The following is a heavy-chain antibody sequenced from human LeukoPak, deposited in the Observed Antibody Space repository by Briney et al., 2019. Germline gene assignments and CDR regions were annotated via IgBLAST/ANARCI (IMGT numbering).Heavy chain of an antibody. CDR3: ARDLRSSWYRAYYYYMDV. V-gene: IGHV4-59*12. D-gene: IGHD6-13*01. Sequence: SETLSLTCTVSGGSISSYYWSWIRQPPGKGLEWIGYIYYSGSTNYNPSLKSRVTISVDTSKNQFSLKLSSVTAADTAVYYCARDLRSSWYRAYYYYMDVWGKGTTVTVSS. CDR2: IYYSGST. J-gene: IGHJ6*03. CDR1: GGSISSYY.